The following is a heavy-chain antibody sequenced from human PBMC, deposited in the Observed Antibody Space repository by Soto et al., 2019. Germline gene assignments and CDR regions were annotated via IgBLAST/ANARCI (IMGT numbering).Heavy chain of an antibody. Sequence: PGGSLILSCAASGFAFSSYIMNWVRQAPGKGLEWVSSISSTSSYIYYADSMKGRFTISRDNAKNSLYLQMNSLRAEDTAVYYCAKEGTGSIPGYNYGMDVWGQGTTVTGSS. V-gene: IGHV3-21*01. CDR2: ISSTSSYI. CDR3: AKEGTGSIPGYNYGMDV. D-gene: IGHD1-1*01. J-gene: IGHJ6*02. CDR1: GFAFSSYI.